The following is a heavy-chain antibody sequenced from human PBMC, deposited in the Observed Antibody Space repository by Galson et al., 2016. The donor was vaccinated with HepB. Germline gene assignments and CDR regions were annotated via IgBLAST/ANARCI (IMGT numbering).Heavy chain of an antibody. CDR2: IYYSGST. Sequence: TLSLTCTVSGGAISSDGDYWSWIRHHPGKGLEWIGYIYYSGSTYYTPSLKSRVTISVDTSKNQFSLRLSSVTAEDTAVYYCAKVYMIVVRGYFDYWGQGTLVTVSS. V-gene: IGHV4-31*03. CDR1: GGAISSDGDY. D-gene: IGHD3-22*01. J-gene: IGHJ4*02. CDR3: AKVYMIVVRGYFDY.